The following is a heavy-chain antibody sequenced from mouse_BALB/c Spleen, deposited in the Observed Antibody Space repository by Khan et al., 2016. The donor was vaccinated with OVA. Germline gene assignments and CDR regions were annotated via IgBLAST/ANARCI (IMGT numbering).Heavy chain of an antibody. J-gene: IGHJ4*01. CDR3: ARTINTAKGDYYAMDY. V-gene: IGHV5-6*01. Sequence: VQLQQSGGDLVKPGGSLKLSCAASGFTFSSYGMSWVRQTPDKRLEWVATISSGGHYTYFPDSVRGRFTISRDNAKNTLYLQMSSLKSEDTAMYYCARTINTAKGDYYAMDYWGQGTSVTVSS. CDR1: GFTFSSYG. D-gene: IGHD1-2*01. CDR2: ISSGGHYT.